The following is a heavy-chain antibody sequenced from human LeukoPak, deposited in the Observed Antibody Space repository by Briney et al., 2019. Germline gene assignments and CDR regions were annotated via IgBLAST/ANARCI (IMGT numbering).Heavy chain of an antibody. CDR3: ARDITYGIDY. Sequence: PSETLSLTCTVSGGSISSYYWSWVRQPPGKGLEGIGYIYYSGSNNYNPSLTSRGTISVDTTKNQFSLKLSSVTAADTAVYYCARDITYGIDYWGQGTLVTVSS. J-gene: IGHJ4*02. D-gene: IGHD1-14*01. CDR2: IYYSGSN. CDR1: GGSISSYY. V-gene: IGHV4-59*01.